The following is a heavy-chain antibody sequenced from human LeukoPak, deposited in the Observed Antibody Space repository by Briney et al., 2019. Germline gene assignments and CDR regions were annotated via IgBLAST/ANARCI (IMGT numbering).Heavy chain of an antibody. CDR3: ARHYYDILTGPEYYFDY. CDR1: GGSISSSSYY. Sequence: SETLSLTCTVSGGSISSSSYYWGWIRQPPGKGLEWIGSIYYSGSTYYNPSLKSRVTISVDTSKNQFSLKLSSVTAADTAVYYCARHYYDILTGPEYYFDYWGQGTLVTVST. J-gene: IGHJ4*02. CDR2: IYYSGST. D-gene: IGHD3-9*01. V-gene: IGHV4-39*01.